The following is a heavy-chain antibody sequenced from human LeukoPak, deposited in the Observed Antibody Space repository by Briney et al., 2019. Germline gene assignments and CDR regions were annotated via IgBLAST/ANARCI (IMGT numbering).Heavy chain of an antibody. V-gene: IGHV3-74*01. Sequence: GGSLRLSCAASGFTFSNYWMNWVRQTPGKGLVWVSRINSDGSSTNYADPVKGRFTISRDNAKNTLYLKMNSLRAEDTAVYYCTPMDYYFDYWGQGTLVTVSS. CDR1: GFTFSNYW. CDR2: INSDGSST. D-gene: IGHD3-10*01. J-gene: IGHJ4*02. CDR3: TPMDYYFDY.